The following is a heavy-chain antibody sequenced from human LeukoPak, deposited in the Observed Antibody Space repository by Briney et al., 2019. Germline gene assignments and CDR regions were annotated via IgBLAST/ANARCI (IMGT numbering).Heavy chain of an antibody. Sequence: GGSLRLSCAASGFTFSSYWMSWVRQAPGKGLEWVANIKQDGSEKYYVDSVKGRFTLSRDNAKNSLYLQMNSLRAEDTAVYYCARVSGSASYQLLYYYYGMDVWGQGTTVTVSS. J-gene: IGHJ6*02. CDR2: IKQDGSEK. CDR3: ARVSGSASYQLLYYYYGMDV. D-gene: IGHD2-2*01. CDR1: GFTFSSYW. V-gene: IGHV3-7*01.